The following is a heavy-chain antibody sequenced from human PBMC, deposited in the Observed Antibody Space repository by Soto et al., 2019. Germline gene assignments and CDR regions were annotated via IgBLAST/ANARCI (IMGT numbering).Heavy chain of an antibody. J-gene: IGHJ1*01. CDR2: INLDGSEK. CDR1: GFTFRSYW. V-gene: IGHV3-7*05. CDR3: ARGAMAGNEVPGD. Sequence: EGQLVESGGGLAQPGGSLRLSCQVSGFTFRSYWMTWVRRAPGKGLEWVANINLDGSEKYYVDAVKGRFTISRDNAKNSLHRDLRDLRANDTAVYYCARGAMAGNEVPGDWGQGTLVTVSS. D-gene: IGHD1-1*01.